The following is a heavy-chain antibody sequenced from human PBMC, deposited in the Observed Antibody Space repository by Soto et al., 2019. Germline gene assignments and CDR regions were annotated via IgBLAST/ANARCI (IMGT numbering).Heavy chain of an antibody. V-gene: IGHV4-59*01. J-gene: IGHJ3*01. CDR3: ARMNQLAPKRNAFDV. CDR1: DGSISHYF. Sequence: SETLSLTCTVSDGSISHYFWSWIRQPPGKGLEWIGYVHYSGSTNYSPSLKSRISMSADTSKNQFSLRLSSVTAADTAMYYCARMNQLAPKRNAFDVWGQGTMVTVSS. D-gene: IGHD1-1*01. CDR2: VHYSGST.